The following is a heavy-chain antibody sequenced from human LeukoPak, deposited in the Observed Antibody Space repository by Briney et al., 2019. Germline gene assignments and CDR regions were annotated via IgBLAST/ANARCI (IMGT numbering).Heavy chain of an antibody. CDR2: IYHSGST. D-gene: IGHD4-17*01. CDR1: GYSISSGYY. J-gene: IGHJ6*03. V-gene: IGHV4-38-2*02. CDR3: ARVGYGDPSYMDV. Sequence: PSETLSLTCTVSGYSISSGYYWGWIRQPPGKGLEWIGSIYHSGSTYYNPSLKSRVTISVDTSKNQFSLKLSSVTAADTAVYYCARVGYGDPSYMDVWGKGTTVTVSS.